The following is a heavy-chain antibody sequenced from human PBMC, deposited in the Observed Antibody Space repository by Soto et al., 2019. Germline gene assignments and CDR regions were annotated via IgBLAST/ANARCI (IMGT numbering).Heavy chain of an antibody. J-gene: IGHJ3*02. V-gene: IGHV1-18*01. CDR3: AKDKAWWELLHAFDI. CDR2: ISAYNGNT. Sequence: ASVKVSCKASGYTFTIYGISLVRQAPGQGLEWMGWISAYNGNTNYAQKLQGRVTMTTDTSTSTAYMELRSLRSDDTSVYYCAKDKAWWELLHAFDIWGQGTMVTVSS. D-gene: IGHD1-26*01. CDR1: GYTFTIYG.